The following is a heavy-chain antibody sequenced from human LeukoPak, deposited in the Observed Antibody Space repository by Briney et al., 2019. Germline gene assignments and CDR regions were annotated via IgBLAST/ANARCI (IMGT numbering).Heavy chain of an antibody. CDR2: ISAYNGNT. Sequence: ASVKVSCKASGYTFTSYGISWVRQAPGQRLEGMGWISAYNGNTNYAQKLQARVTMPTDTSTSTAYMGLRSRRSDDTAGYNCGKAAEDYYYVMDVWGKGTTVTVSS. CDR1: GYTFTSYG. V-gene: IGHV1-18*04. CDR3: GKAAEDYYYVMDV. D-gene: IGHD6-13*01. J-gene: IGHJ6*04.